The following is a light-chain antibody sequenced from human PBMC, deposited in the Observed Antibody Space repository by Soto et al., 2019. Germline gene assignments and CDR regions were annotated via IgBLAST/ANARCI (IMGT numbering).Light chain of an antibody. CDR2: GAS. V-gene: IGKV3-20*01. Sequence: EIVLTQSPGTLSLSPGERATLSCRASQSVSSSYFAWYQQQPGQAPRLLIYGASSRATGIPDRFSGSGSGTDFTLTISRLEPEDFAGYYCQQYGSSPPLTFGGGTKVEIK. CDR3: QQYGSSPPLT. CDR1: QSVSSSY. J-gene: IGKJ4*01.